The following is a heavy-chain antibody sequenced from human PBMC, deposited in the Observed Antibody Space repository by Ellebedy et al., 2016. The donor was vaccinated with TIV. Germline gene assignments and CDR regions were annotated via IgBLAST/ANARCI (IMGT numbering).Heavy chain of an antibody. CDR3: AREVGGGGAY. V-gene: IGHV3-7*01. Sequence: GGSLRLXXAASGFTFSSYWMNWVRQAPGKGLEWVANRKQDGSVKYYVDSVKGRFTISRDNAKNSLYLQMNSLRPEDTAVYYCAREVGGGGAYWGQGTLVTVSS. D-gene: IGHD2-21*01. CDR1: GFTFSSYW. J-gene: IGHJ4*02. CDR2: RKQDGSVK.